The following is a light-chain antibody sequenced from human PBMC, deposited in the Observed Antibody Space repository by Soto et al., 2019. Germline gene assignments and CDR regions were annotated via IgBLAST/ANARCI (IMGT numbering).Light chain of an antibody. Sequence: EIVLTQSPGTLSLSPGERATLSCRASQSFSSSYLAWYQQKPGQAPRLLIYGASSRATGIPDRFSGSGSGTDFTLTISSLEPEDFAVYSCQHYGSALFTFGPGNKVDVK. CDR3: QHYGSALFT. V-gene: IGKV3-20*01. CDR1: QSFSSSY. CDR2: GAS. J-gene: IGKJ3*01.